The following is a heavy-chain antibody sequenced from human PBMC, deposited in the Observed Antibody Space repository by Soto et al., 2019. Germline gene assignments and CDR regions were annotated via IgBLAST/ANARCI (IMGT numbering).Heavy chain of an antibody. CDR2: ISGIGGST. V-gene: IGHV3-23*01. CDR1: GFTFTDYA. D-gene: IGHD6-13*01. CDR3: ARGSSGYISSWYYFDY. J-gene: IGHJ4*02. Sequence: GGSLRLSCAASGFTFTDYALSWVRQAPGKGLEWVATISGIGGSTYLADSVKGRLSISRDNSKNTVSLLMNSLRAEDTAVYFCARGSSGYISSWYYFDYWGRGXLVTVYS.